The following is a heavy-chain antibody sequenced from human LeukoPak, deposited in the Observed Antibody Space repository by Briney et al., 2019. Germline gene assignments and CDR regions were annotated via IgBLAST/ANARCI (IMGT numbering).Heavy chain of an antibody. CDR2: IYYSGST. D-gene: IGHD3-22*01. Sequence: PSETLSLTCTVSGGSISSYYWSWIRQPPGKGLEWIGYIYYSGSTNYNPSLKSRVTISVDTSKNQFSLKLSSVTAADTAVYYCARGSSGNSFPFDYWGQGTLVTVSS. J-gene: IGHJ4*02. CDR3: ARGSSGNSFPFDY. CDR1: GGSISSYY. V-gene: IGHV4-59*01.